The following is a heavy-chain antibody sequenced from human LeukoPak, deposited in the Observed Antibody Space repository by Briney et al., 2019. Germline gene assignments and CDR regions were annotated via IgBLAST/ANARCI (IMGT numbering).Heavy chain of an antibody. D-gene: IGHD2-15*01. J-gene: IGHJ5*02. V-gene: IGHV1-69*05. Sequence: SVKVSCKASGGTFSSYAISWVRQAPGQGLEWMGGIIPIFGTANYAQKFQGRVTITTDESTSTAYMELSSLRSEDTAVYYCARVGPPIPYCSGGSCYSFDPWGQGTLVTVSS. CDR2: IIPIFGTA. CDR1: GGTFSSYA. CDR3: ARVGPPIPYCSGGSCYSFDP.